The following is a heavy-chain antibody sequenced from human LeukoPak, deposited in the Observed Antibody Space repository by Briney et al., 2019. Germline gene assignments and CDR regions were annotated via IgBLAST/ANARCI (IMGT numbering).Heavy chain of an antibody. J-gene: IGHJ3*02. CDR2: IHYNGNT. CDR1: GDSISRYY. Sequence: SETLSLTCSVSGDSISRYYWTWIRQTPGKGLQWIAYIHYNGNTKTNPSLKSRVTISLDTSKNQFSLKLSSVTAADTAVYFCARGPYSYDSSGAFDIWGQGTMVTVSS. D-gene: IGHD3-22*01. CDR3: ARGPYSYDSSGAFDI. V-gene: IGHV4-59*08.